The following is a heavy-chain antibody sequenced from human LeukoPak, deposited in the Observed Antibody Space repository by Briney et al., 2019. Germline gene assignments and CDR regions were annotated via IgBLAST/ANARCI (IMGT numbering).Heavy chain of an antibody. J-gene: IGHJ4*02. CDR3: ARDTAMKR. CDR2: IYYSGST. V-gene: IGHV4-59*01. Sequence: LRLSCAGSGFIFNNYAMHWVRQPPGKGLEWIGYIYYSGSTNYNPSLKSRVTISVDTSKNQFSLKLSSVTAADTAVYYCARDTAMKRWGQGTLVTVSS. CDR1: GFIFNNYA. D-gene: IGHD5-18*01.